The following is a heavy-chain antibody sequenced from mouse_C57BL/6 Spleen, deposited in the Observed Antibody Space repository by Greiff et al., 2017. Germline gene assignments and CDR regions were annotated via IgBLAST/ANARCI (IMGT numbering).Heavy chain of an antibody. CDR2: IDPSDSET. CDR1: GYTFTSYW. J-gene: IGHJ4*01. D-gene: IGHD2-3*01. Sequence: QVQLQQPGAELVRPGSSVKLSCKASGYTFTSYWMHWVKQRPIQGLEWIGNIDPSDSETHYNQKFKDKATLTVDKSSSTAYMQLSSLTPEDSAVYYCARGGIYDGYYYAMDYWGQGTSVTVSS. CDR3: ARGGIYDGYYYAMDY. V-gene: IGHV1-52*01.